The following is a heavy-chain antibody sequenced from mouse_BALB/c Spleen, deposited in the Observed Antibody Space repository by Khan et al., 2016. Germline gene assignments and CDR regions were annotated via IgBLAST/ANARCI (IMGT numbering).Heavy chain of an antibody. J-gene: IGHJ4*01. CDR2: IYPGSGST. CDR3: ARYGNYYYAMDY. CDR1: GYTFTDYV. V-gene: IGHV1-81*01. Sequence: QVQLQQSGPELVKPGASVKMSCKASGYTFTDYVISWVKQRTGQGLEWIGEIYPGSGSTYYNEKFKGKATLTADKSSNTAYMQLSSLTSEDSAVYFCARYGNYYYAMDYWGQGTSVTVSS. D-gene: IGHD2-1*01.